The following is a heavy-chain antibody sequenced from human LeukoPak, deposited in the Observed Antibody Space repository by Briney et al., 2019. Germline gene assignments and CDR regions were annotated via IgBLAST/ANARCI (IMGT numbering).Heavy chain of an antibody. D-gene: IGHD5/OR15-5a*01. J-gene: IGHJ5*02. CDR2: IYHSGDT. CDR3: ARPTARLGCFDP. Sequence: SETLSLTCIVSGYSITSGYYWGWIRQPPGKGLEWIGSIYHSGDTYYNPSLKSRVTISVDTSKNQFSLKLDSLTAADTAVYYCARPTARLGCFDPGGQGPLVTVPS. CDR1: GYSITSGYY. V-gene: IGHV4-38-2*02.